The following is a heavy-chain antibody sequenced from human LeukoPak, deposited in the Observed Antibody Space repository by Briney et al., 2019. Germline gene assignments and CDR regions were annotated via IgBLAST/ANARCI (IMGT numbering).Heavy chain of an antibody. V-gene: IGHV4-39*01. J-gene: IGHJ4*02. D-gene: IGHD5-18*01. Sequence: SETLSLTCTVSGGSISSTNYYWGWIRQPPGKGLEWIGSIYYSGSTYYNPSLKSRVTISVDTSQNQFSLRLSSVTAADTAVYYCARRYNYGKEGFDYWGQGTLVTVSS. CDR2: IYYSGST. CDR1: GGSISSTNYY. CDR3: ARRYNYGKEGFDY.